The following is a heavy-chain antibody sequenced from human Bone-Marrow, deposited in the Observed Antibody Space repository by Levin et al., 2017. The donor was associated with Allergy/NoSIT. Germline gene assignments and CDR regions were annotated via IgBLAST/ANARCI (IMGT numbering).Heavy chain of an antibody. V-gene: IGHV3-23*01. CDR2: IIGGDDAT. CDR1: GFNFNTYT. J-gene: IGHJ5*02. D-gene: IGHD3-9*01. Sequence: SCAASGFNFNTYTMNWVRQAPGKGLEWVSTIIGGDDATYYADSVKGRFTISRDTSKSTLLLQMVSLRADDTALYYCSTGDWSWGQGTLVIVSS. CDR3: STGDWS.